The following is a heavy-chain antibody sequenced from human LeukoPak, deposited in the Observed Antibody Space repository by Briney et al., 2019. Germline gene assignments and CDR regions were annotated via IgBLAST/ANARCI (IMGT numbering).Heavy chain of an antibody. D-gene: IGHD3-3*01. Sequence: PSETLSLTCTVSGGSISSSDYYWGWIRQPPGKGLEWIGEINHSGSTNYNPSLKSQVTISVDTSKNQFSLKLSSVTAADTAVYYCARGPPTIFGVVISYYYYYGMDVWGQGTTVTVSS. CDR1: GGSISSSDYY. J-gene: IGHJ6*02. CDR3: ARGPPTIFGVVISYYYYYGMDV. CDR2: INHSGST. V-gene: IGHV4-39*07.